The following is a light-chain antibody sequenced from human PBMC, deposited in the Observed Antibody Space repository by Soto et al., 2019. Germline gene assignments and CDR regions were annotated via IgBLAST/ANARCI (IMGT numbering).Light chain of an antibody. CDR3: QQYVTTPRT. J-gene: IGKJ1*01. CDR1: QTVASNS. V-gene: IGKV3-20*01. CDR2: GTS. Sequence: EIVLTQSPGILSLSPGARATLSCRASQTVASNSLAWYQQRPGLAPRLLIYGTSTRAPGIPDRFSGSGSGTTFTLTISRLEPEDFAVYYCQQYVTTPRTFGQGTKVEFK.